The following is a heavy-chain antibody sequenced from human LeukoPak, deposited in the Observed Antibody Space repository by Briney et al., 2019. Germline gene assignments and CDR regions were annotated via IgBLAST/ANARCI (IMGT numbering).Heavy chain of an antibody. CDR3: ARAGYCSSTSCYKGSWFDP. Sequence: SETLSLTCTVSGGSISSSSYYWGWIRQPPGKGLEWIGSIYYSGSTYYNPSLKSRVTISVDRSKNQFSLKLSSVTAADTAVYYCARAGYCSSTSCYKGSWFDPWGQGTLVTVSS. V-gene: IGHV4-39*07. CDR2: IYYSGST. D-gene: IGHD2-2*02. CDR1: GGSISSSSYY. J-gene: IGHJ5*02.